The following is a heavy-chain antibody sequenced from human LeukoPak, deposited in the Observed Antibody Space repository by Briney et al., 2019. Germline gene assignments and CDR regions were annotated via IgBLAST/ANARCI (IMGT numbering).Heavy chain of an antibody. CDR2: IKQDGSEK. CDR1: GFTFSSYW. Sequence: GGSLRLSCAASGFTFSSYWMSWVRQAPGKGLEWVANIKQDGSEKYYVDSVKGRFTISRDNAKNSLYLQMNSLRAEDTAVYYCARAGPFGECYFDYWGQGTLVTVSS. CDR3: ARAGPFGECYFDY. D-gene: IGHD3-10*01. J-gene: IGHJ4*02. V-gene: IGHV3-7*01.